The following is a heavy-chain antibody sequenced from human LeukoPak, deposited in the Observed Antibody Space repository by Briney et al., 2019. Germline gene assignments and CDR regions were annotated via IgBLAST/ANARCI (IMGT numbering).Heavy chain of an antibody. D-gene: IGHD5-18*01. CDR2: IKQDGSEK. V-gene: IGHV3-7*01. CDR1: GFTFSSYW. CDR3: ARSRIQLWLHYFDY. J-gene: IGHJ4*02. Sequence: PGGSLRLSCAASGFTFSSYWMSWVRQAPGKGLEWVANIKQDGSEKYYVDSVKGRFTISRDNAKNSLYLQMNSLRAEDTAVYYCARSRIQLWLHYFDYWGQGTLVTVSS.